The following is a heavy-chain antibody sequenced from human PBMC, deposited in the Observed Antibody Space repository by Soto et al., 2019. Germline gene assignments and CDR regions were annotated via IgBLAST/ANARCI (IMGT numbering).Heavy chain of an antibody. CDR3: ARVNTVDKLDY. J-gene: IGHJ4*02. Sequence: SETLSLTCSVSGGSISSNSYYWGWIRQPPGKGLEWIGSIYYSGSTYYSPSLKSRVTISIDTSKNQFSLKLTSVTAADTAVYSCARVNTVDKLDYWGQGTLVPVSS. CDR1: GGSISSNSYY. CDR2: IYYSGST. V-gene: IGHV4-39*01. D-gene: IGHD4-17*01.